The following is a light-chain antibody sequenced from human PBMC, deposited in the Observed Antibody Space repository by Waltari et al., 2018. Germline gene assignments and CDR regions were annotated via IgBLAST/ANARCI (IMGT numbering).Light chain of an antibody. J-gene: IGLJ2*01. CDR2: EVN. CDR1: SSDVGFYNL. V-gene: IGLV2-23*02. Sequence: QSALTQPASVSGSPGQSLTISCTGTSSDVGFYNLVSWYQQHPGKAPKLSIFEVNKRPSGISNRFSASKSGNTASLTISALQAEDEADYYCCSHAGSNTFVLFGGGTTLTVL. CDR3: CSHAGSNTFVL.